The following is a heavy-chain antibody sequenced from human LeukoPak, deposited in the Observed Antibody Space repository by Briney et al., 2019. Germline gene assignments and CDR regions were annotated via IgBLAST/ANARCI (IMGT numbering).Heavy chain of an antibody. D-gene: IGHD3-10*01. CDR3: AREPSFGEFDY. Sequence: SETLSLTCTVSGGSISSYYWSWIRQPPGKGLEWIGYIYYSGSTNYNPSLKSRVTISVDTSENQFSLKLSSVTAADTAVYYCAREPSFGEFDYWGQGTLVTVSS. V-gene: IGHV4-59*01. J-gene: IGHJ4*02. CDR2: IYYSGST. CDR1: GGSISSYY.